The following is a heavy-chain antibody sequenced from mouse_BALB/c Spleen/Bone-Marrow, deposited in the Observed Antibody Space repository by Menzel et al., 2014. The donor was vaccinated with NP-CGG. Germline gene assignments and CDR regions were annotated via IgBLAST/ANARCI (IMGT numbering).Heavy chain of an antibody. D-gene: IGHD2-1*01. V-gene: IGHV1-4*01. J-gene: IGHJ3*01. Sequence: VHLVESGAELARPGASVKMSCKASGYTFTSYTMHWVKQRPGQGLEWIGYINPSSGYTNYNQKFKDKATLTADKSSSTAYMQLSSLTSEDSAAYYCAAGYYGNSGWFAYWGQGTLVPVSA. CDR2: INPSSGYT. CDR1: GYTFTSYT. CDR3: AAGYYGNSGWFAY.